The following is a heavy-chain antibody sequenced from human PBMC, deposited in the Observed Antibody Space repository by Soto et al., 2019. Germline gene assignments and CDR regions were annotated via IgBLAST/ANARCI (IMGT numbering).Heavy chain of an antibody. CDR2: ISSGGSDI. J-gene: IGHJ4*02. D-gene: IGHD1-1*01. CDR1: GFTFSTYS. Sequence: EVHLVESGGGLVQPGGSLRLSCAASGFTFSTYSMNWVRQAPGKGLEWVSYISSGGSDIYYADSVKGRFAVSRDHARNTLYLQMNGLRDGDTVGYHCSRQLWHYHSSYSDYWGQGTLATVS. CDR3: SRQLWHYHSSYSDY. V-gene: IGHV3-48*02.